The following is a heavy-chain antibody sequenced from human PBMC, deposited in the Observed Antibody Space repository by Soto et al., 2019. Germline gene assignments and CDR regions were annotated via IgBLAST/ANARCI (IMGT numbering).Heavy chain of an antibody. CDR1: GYTFTSYS. J-gene: IGHJ4*02. CDR3: ARDGAAENTGISGY. D-gene: IGHD2-15*01. Sequence: XPVKASCRASGYTFTSYSSRLERQAPGQGLEWMGWINVYNGNTKYAQKFQVRVTMTTDTSTSTVYTELRSLTSDDTAAYYCARDGAAENTGISGYWGQGTLVTVS. V-gene: IGHV1-18*01. CDR2: INVYNGNT.